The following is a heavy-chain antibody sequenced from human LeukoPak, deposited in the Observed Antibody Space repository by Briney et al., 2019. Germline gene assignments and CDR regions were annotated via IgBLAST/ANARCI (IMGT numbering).Heavy chain of an antibody. CDR3: AKESAGYGSGSYNY. J-gene: IGHJ4*02. CDR2: ISGSGGST. CDR1: GFTFSSYA. V-gene: IGHV3-23*01. D-gene: IGHD3-10*01. Sequence: PGGSLGLSCAASGFTFSSYAMSWVRQAPGKGLEWVSAISGSGGSTYYADSVKGRFTISRDNSKNTLYLQMNSLRAEDTAVYYCAKESAGYGSGSYNYWGQGTLVTVSS.